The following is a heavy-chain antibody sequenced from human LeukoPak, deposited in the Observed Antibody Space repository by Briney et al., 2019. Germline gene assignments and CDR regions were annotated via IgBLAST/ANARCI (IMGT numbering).Heavy chain of an antibody. Sequence: GGSLRLSCAASGFTFSSYAMSWVRQAPGKGLEWVSAISGSGGSTYYADSVKGWFTISRDNSKNTLYLQMNSLRAEDTAVYYCAKVLRAGIAVADDAFDIWGQGTMVTVSS. CDR3: AKVLRAGIAVADDAFDI. CDR1: GFTFSSYA. V-gene: IGHV3-23*01. J-gene: IGHJ3*02. CDR2: ISGSGGST. D-gene: IGHD6-19*01.